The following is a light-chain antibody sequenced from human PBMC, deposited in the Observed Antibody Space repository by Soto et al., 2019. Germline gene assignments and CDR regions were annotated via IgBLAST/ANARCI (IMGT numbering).Light chain of an antibody. V-gene: IGKV3-15*01. CDR2: GAS. CDR3: QQYNNWPWT. Sequence: EIVMTQSPATLSVSPGERATLSCRASQSVSSNLAWYQQKPGQAPRLLIYGASTRATGIPARFSGSGSGTEFTLTISSLQSEDFALYYCQQYNNWPWTFGHGTKVEIK. J-gene: IGKJ1*01. CDR1: QSVSSN.